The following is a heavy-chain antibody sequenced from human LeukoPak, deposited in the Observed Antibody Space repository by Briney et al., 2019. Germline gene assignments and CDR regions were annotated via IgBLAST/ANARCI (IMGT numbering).Heavy chain of an antibody. D-gene: IGHD3-10*01. CDR2: INAGSGNT. V-gene: IGHV1-3*03. CDR3: ARDSGGFGEFDY. Sequence: ASVKVSCKASGYTFTSYAMHWVRQAPGQRLEWMGWINAGSGNTKYSQEFQGRVTITRDTSASTAYMELSSLRSEDMAVYYCARDSGGFGEFDYWGQGTLVTVSS. J-gene: IGHJ4*02. CDR1: GYTFTSYA.